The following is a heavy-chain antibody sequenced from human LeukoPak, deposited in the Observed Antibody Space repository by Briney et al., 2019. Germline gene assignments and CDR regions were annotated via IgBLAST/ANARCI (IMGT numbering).Heavy chain of an antibody. CDR3: ARVSSSGWLPYYGMDV. V-gene: IGHV1-2*02. J-gene: IGHJ6*02. Sequence: ASVKVSCKASGYTFTGYYMHWVRQAPGQGLEWMGWINPNSGGTNYAQKLQGRVTMTTDTSTSTAYMELRSLRSDDTAVYYCARVSSSGWLPYYGMDVWGQGTTVTVSS. CDR2: INPNSGGT. D-gene: IGHD6-19*01. CDR1: GYTFTGYY.